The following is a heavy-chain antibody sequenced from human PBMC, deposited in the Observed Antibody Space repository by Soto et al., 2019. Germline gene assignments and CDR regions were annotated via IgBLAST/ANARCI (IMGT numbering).Heavy chain of an antibody. CDR3: AHVYWAASGTRYYFDY. CDR1: GFSFSTDGMG. Sequence: QITLKESGPTLVKPTQTLTLTCTFSGFSFSTDGMGVGWIRQPPGKALEWLALIYWDDDKRFSPSQKSRLTITTDGSRNQVVLTLTNMDPADTATYYCAHVYWAASGTRYYFDYWGQGTLVTVSS. D-gene: IGHD1-7*01. CDR2: IYWDDDK. V-gene: IGHV2-5*02. J-gene: IGHJ4*02.